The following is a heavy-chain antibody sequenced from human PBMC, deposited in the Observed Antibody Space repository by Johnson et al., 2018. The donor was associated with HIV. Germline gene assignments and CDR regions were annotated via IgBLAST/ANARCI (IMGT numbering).Heavy chain of an antibody. CDR2: ISYDGSNK. CDR3: ARNYYDSSDAFDI. Sequence: QVQLVESGGGVVQPGRSLRLSCAASGLTFSSYAMHWVRQAPGKGLEWVAVISYDGSNKYYADSVKGRFTISRDNSKNTLYLQMNSLRAEDTAVYYCARNYYDSSDAFDIWGQGTMVTVSS. D-gene: IGHD3-22*01. CDR1: GLTFSSYA. V-gene: IGHV3-30*04. J-gene: IGHJ3*02.